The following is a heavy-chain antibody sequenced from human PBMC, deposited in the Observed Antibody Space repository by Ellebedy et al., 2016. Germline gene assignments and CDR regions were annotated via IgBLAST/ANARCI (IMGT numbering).Heavy chain of an antibody. CDR2: VFHTGIA. CDR3: AKWNGGWYAFEV. Sequence: SETLSLTCNVSGGSVSSDYWNWIRRSPGKELEWIGYVFHTGIAVYNPSLKSRVTMSIDTSKSQFSLRLTSVTAADTAVYYCAKWNGGWYAFEVWGQGTMVTVSS. J-gene: IGHJ3*01. D-gene: IGHD6-19*01. V-gene: IGHV4-59*02. CDR1: GGSVSSDY.